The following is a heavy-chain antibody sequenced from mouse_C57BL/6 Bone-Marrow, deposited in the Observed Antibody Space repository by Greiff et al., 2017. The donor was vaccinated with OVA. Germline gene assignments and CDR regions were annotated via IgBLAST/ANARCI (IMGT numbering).Heavy chain of an antibody. CDR3: AREIYDYGAY. D-gene: IGHD2-4*01. CDR2: INPNNGGT. V-gene: IGHV1-26*01. CDR1: GYTFTDYY. Sequence: EVQLQQSGPELVKPGASVKISCKASGYTFTDYYMNWVKQSRGKSLEWIGDINPNNGGTSYNQKFKGKATLTVDKSSSTAYMELRSLTSEDSAVYYCAREIYDYGAYWGQGTTLTVSS. J-gene: IGHJ2*01.